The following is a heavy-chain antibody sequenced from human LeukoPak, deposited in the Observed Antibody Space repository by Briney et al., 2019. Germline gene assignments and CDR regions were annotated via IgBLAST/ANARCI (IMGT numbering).Heavy chain of an antibody. D-gene: IGHD6-13*01. CDR1: GGSFSGYY. J-gene: IGHJ5*02. V-gene: IGHV4-34*01. CDR3: ARSSFRAAGKWFDP. Sequence: PSETLSLTCAVYGGSFSGYYWSWIRQPPGKGLEWIGEINHSGSTNYNPSLKSRVTISVDTSKNQFSLKLSSVTAADTAVYYCARSSFRAAGKWFDPWGQGTLVTVSS. CDR2: INHSGST.